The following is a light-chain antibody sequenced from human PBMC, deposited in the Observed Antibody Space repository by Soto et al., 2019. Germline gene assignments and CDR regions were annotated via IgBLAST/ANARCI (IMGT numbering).Light chain of an antibody. CDR1: QDINNY. CDR3: LQHNSCLLP. CDR2: AAS. Sequence: EIHVTKSPSAVSSSVGDRVRITCRASQDINNYLAWFQQKPGKVPQRLIYAASNLQSGVPSRFSGSGSGTEFTLTITSLQPEDFATYYCLQHNSCLLPFCQVTRLAI. V-gene: IGKV1-17*03. J-gene: IGKJ5*01.